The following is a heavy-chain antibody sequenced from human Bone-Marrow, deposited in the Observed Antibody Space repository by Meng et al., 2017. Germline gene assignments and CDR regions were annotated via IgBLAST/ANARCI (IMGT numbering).Heavy chain of an antibody. CDR1: GGTFSSYT. V-gene: IGHV7-4-1*02. CDR3: ARDFIAVAGNPLGY. Sequence: ASVKVSCKASGGTFSSYTISWVRQAPGQGLEWMGWINTNTGNPTYAQGFTGRFVFSLDTSVSTAYLQISSLKAEDTAVYYCARDFIAVAGNPLGYWGQGTLVTVSS. CDR2: INTNTGNP. J-gene: IGHJ4*02. D-gene: IGHD6-19*01.